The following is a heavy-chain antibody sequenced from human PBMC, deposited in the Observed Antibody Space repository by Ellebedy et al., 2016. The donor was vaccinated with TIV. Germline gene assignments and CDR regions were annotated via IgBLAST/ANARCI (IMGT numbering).Heavy chain of an antibody. J-gene: IGHJ4*02. D-gene: IGHD4-11*01. CDR2: ISWNSGSI. CDR1: GFTFDDYA. CDR3: AKDYSNYGATFDY. V-gene: IGHV3-9*01. Sequence: SLKISXAASGFTFDDYAMHWVRQAPGKGLEWVSGISWNSGSIGYADSVKGRFTISRDNAKNSLYLQMNSLRAEDTALYYCAKDYSNYGATFDYWGQGTLVTVSS.